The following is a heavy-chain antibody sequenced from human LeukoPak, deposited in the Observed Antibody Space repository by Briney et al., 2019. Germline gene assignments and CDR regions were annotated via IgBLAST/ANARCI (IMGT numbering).Heavy chain of an antibody. CDR1: GFTFSSYS. CDR3: ARALGTGTMDV. V-gene: IGHV3-21*01. Sequence: GGSLRLSCAAFGFTFSSYSMNWVRQAPGKGLEWVSSISSSSSYIYYADSVKGRFTISRDNAKNSLYLQMNSLRAEDTAVYYCARALGTGTMDVWGKGTTVTVSS. CDR2: ISSSSSYI. D-gene: IGHD7-27*01. J-gene: IGHJ6*03.